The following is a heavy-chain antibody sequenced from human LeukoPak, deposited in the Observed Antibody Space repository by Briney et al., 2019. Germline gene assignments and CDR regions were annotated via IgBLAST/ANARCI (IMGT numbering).Heavy chain of an antibody. CDR1: GSSITSDFF. CDR3: ARSVTAGCFDY. J-gene: IGHJ4*02. V-gene: IGHV4-38-2*01. Sequence: PSETLSLTCAVSGSSITSDFFWGWIRQPPGKGLEWIATIYHSWGIYFNPSLKSRVTISLDASKNQFSLKLTSLTAADTAIYYCARSVTAGCFDYWGQGILVTVSS. CDR2: IYHSWGI. D-gene: IGHD3-10*01.